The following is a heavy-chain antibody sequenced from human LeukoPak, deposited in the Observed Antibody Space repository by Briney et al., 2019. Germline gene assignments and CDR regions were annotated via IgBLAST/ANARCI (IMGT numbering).Heavy chain of an antibody. CDR2: INAGNGNT. CDR3: ARWTSITMVRGADAFDI. D-gene: IGHD3-10*01. CDR1: GYTFTIYA. V-gene: IGHV1-3*01. Sequence: GASVKVSCKASGYTFTIYAMHWVRQAPGQRPEWMGWINAGNGNTKYSQKFQGRVTITRDTSASTAYMELSSLRSEDTAVYYCARWTSITMVRGADAFDIWGQGTMVTVSS. J-gene: IGHJ3*02.